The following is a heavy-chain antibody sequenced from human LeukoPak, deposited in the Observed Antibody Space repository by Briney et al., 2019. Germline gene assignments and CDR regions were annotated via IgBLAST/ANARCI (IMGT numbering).Heavy chain of an antibody. CDR3: ARDHYYDSSVAY. J-gene: IGHJ4*02. CDR2: IYHSGST. Sequence: SETLSLTCTVSGYSISSGYYWGWIRQPPGQGLEWIGSIYHSGSTYYNPSLKSRVTISLDTSKNQFSLKLTSVTAADTAVYYCARDHYYDSSVAYWGQGTLVTVSS. V-gene: IGHV4-38-2*02. D-gene: IGHD3-22*01. CDR1: GYSISSGYY.